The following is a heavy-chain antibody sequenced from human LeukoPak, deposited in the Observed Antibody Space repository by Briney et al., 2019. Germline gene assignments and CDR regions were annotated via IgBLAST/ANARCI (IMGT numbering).Heavy chain of an antibody. Sequence: SETLSLTCTVSGGSVSSGSFHWSWIRQPPGKGLEWIGYIHNSGSTLYNPSLKSRVTMSLDTSKNQFSLKLTSVTAADTAAYYCARTSGDGGYWGQGTPVTVSS. CDR2: IHNSGST. D-gene: IGHD5-24*01. CDR3: ARTSGDGGY. V-gene: IGHV4-61*01. CDR1: GGSVSSGSFH. J-gene: IGHJ4*02.